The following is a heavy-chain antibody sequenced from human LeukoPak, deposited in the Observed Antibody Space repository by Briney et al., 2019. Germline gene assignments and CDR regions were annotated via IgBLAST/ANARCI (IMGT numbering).Heavy chain of an antibody. V-gene: IGHV1-69*01. J-gene: IGHJ4*02. CDR2: IIPIFGTA. Sequence: PGESLKISCKGSGYSFTSYWIGWVRQAPGQGLEWMGGIIPIFGTANYAQKFQGRVTITADESTSTAYMELSSLRSEDTAVYYCAREFGRTYPLDYWGQGTLVTVSS. D-gene: IGHD3-10*01. CDR1: GYSFTSYW. CDR3: AREFGRTYPLDY.